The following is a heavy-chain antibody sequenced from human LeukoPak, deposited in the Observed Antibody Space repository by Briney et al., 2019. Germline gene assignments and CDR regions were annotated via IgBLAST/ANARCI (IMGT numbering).Heavy chain of an antibody. CDR2: IKQDGSEK. J-gene: IGHJ5*02. CDR3: ASRYYDSNNWFDP. D-gene: IGHD3-22*01. Sequence: GGSLRLSCAASGFTFSSYWMSWVRQAPGKGLEWVANIKQDGSEKYYVDSVKGRFTISRDNAKNSLYLQMNSLRAEDTAVYYCASRYYDSNNWFDPWGQGTLVTVSS. CDR1: GFTFSSYW. V-gene: IGHV3-7*01.